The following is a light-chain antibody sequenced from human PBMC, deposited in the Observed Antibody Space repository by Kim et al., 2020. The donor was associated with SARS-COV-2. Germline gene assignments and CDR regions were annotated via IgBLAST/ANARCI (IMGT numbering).Light chain of an antibody. CDR3: NSRDSNDNLA. CDR2: GKN. Sequence: SSELTQDPAVSVALGQTVRITCQGYSLRRYYATWYQQKPGQAPILFIYGKNNRPSGIPDRFSGSSSGNTASLAITGTHAGGEAYYHCNSRDSNDNLAFGG. J-gene: IGLJ2*01. V-gene: IGLV3-19*01. CDR1: SLRRYY.